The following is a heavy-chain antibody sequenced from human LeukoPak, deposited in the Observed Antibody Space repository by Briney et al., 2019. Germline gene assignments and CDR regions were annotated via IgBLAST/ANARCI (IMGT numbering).Heavy chain of an antibody. V-gene: IGHV4-34*01. D-gene: IGHD3-10*01. CDR2: INHSGST. Sequence: SETLSLTCAVYGGSFSGYYWSWIRQPPGKGLEWIGEINHSGSTNYNPSLKSRVTISVDTSKNQFSLKLSSVTAADTAVYYCARDRIYGSGSDHFDYWGQGTLVTVSS. CDR1: GGSFSGYY. CDR3: ARDRIYGSGSDHFDY. J-gene: IGHJ4*02.